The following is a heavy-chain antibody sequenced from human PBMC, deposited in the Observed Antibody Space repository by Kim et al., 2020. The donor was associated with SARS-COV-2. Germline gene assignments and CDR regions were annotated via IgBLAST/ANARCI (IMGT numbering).Heavy chain of an antibody. CDR3: ARAPLTFGGVILSFDY. CDR1: GGSISSGGYY. Sequence: SETLSLTCTVSGGSISSGGYYWSWIRQHPGKGLECIGYIYYSGSTYYNPSLKSRVTMSVDTSKNQFSLKLSSVTVADTAVYYCARAPLTFGGVILSFDYWGQGTLVTVSS. J-gene: IGHJ4*02. V-gene: IGHV4-31*03. CDR2: IYYSGST. D-gene: IGHD3-16*02.